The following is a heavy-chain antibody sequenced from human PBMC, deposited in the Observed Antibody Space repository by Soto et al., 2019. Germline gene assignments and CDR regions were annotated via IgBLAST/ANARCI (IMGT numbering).Heavy chain of an antibody. CDR1: GFTFSSYA. CDR2: ISGTT. CDR3: ARDDSFAFDI. V-gene: IGHV3-23*01. D-gene: IGHD2-21*01. J-gene: IGHJ3*02. Sequence: GGSLRLSCAASGFTFSSYAMSWVRQAPGKGLEWVSAISGTTHYADSVKGRFTISRDNARSSLYLQMNSLRADDTAVYYCARDDSFAFDIWGQGTMVTVSS.